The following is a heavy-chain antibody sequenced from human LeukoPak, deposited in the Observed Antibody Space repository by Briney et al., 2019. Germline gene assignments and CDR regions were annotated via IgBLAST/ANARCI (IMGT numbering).Heavy chain of an antibody. V-gene: IGHV4-34*01. J-gene: IGHJ5*02. Sequence: PETLSLTCAVYGGSFSGYYWSWIRQPPGKGLEWIGEINHSGSTNYNPSLKSRVTISVDTSKNQFSLKLSSVTAADTAVYYCARGFGHPYPRTYAGLYNWFDPWGQGTLVTVSS. CDR2: INHSGST. CDR1: GGSFSGYY. CDR3: ARGFGHPYPRTYAGLYNWFDP. D-gene: IGHD3/OR15-3a*01.